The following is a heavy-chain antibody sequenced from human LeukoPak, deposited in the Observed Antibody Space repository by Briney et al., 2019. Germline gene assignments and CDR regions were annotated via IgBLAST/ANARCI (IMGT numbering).Heavy chain of an antibody. D-gene: IGHD5-24*01. CDR2: IYHSGST. Sequence: PSETLSLTCTVSGYSISSGYYWGWIRQPPGKGLEWIGSIYHSGSTYYNPSLKSRVTISVDTSKNQFSLKLSSVTAADTAVYYCARDGGDGYQGYYFDYWGQGTLVTVSS. CDR3: ARDGGDGYQGYYFDY. CDR1: GYSISSGYY. V-gene: IGHV4-38-2*02. J-gene: IGHJ4*02.